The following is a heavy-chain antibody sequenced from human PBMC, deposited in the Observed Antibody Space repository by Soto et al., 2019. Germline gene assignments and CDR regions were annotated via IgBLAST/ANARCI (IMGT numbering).Heavy chain of an antibody. CDR3: AKDLEWFGELPFRDYYGMDV. Sequence: PGGSLRLSCAASGFTFSSYGMHWVRQAPGKGLEWVAVISYDGSNKYYADSVKGRFTISRDNSKNTLYLQMNSLRAEDTAVYYCAKDLEWFGELPFRDYYGMDVWGQGTTVTVLL. CDR1: GFTFSSYG. J-gene: IGHJ6*02. V-gene: IGHV3-30*18. CDR2: ISYDGSNK. D-gene: IGHD3-10*01.